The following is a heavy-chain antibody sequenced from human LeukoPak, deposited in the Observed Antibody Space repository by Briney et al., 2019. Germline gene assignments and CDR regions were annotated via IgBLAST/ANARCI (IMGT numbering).Heavy chain of an antibody. CDR2: IIPIFGTA. J-gene: IGHJ4*02. CDR3: ARSYYYDS. V-gene: IGHV1-69*05. CDR1: GGTFSSYA. Sequence: ASVKVSCKASGGTFSSYAISWVRQAPGQGLEWMGGIIPIFGTANYAQKFQGRVTMTTDTSTSTAYMELRSLRFDDTAVYYCARSYYYDSWGQGTLVTVSS.